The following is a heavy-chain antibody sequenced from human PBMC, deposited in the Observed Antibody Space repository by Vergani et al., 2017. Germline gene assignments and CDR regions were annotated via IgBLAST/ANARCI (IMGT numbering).Heavy chain of an antibody. D-gene: IGHD2-2*01. V-gene: IGHV3-74*03. CDR2: IKSDGSIT. CDR1: GFSFNSYW. Sequence: DVHLAESGGGFFQPGGSLRLSCSASGFSFNSYWMHWVRQVPGKGLLWVSRIKSDGSITAYADSVKGRFTVSRDNPSKTVHLQMNSLTAADTAIYFCARAPRQYYQLLLDYWGPGTQVTVSS. J-gene: IGHJ4*02. CDR3: ARAPRQYYQLLLDY.